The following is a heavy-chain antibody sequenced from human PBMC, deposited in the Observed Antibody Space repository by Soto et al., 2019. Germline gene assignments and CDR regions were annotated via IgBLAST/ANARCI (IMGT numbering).Heavy chain of an antibody. CDR2: ISAYNGNT. CDR3: ERHMYRSGWYEPWLDY. Sequence: ASVKVSCKASGYTFTSYGISWVRQAPGQGLEWMGWISAYNGNTNYAQKLQGRVTMTTDTSTSTAYMELRSLRSDETAVYYCERHMYRSGWYEPWLDYWGQGTLVTVSS. D-gene: IGHD6-19*01. J-gene: IGHJ4*02. V-gene: IGHV1-18*01. CDR1: GYTFTSYG.